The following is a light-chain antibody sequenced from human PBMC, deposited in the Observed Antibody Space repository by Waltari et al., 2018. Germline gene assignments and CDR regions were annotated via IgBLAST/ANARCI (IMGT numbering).Light chain of an antibody. V-gene: IGKV3-20*01. Sequence: EIVLTQSPGTLSLSPGERATLSCRASQTVRTTYLAWYQQKPGQAPTLVIHDTSSRATGIPDRFSGSGSGTDFSLTISSLEPEDFAVDYCQQYDISPLTFGGGTKVETK. J-gene: IGKJ4*01. CDR3: QQYDISPLT. CDR2: DTS. CDR1: QTVRTTY.